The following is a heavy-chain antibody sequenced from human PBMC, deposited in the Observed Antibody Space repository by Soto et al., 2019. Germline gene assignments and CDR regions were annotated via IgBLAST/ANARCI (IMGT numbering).Heavy chain of an antibody. D-gene: IGHD4-4*01. Sequence: EVQLVQSGGGLVQPGGSLRLCCVGSGFTFTDFYMTWVRQAPGKGLEWVANIRPDGTETNYVESVRGRFTTSRDNAKNSLFLQMNSLRSDDTALYYCAVWGGHDYNYWGQGILVTVSS. V-gene: IGHV3-7*03. CDR2: IRPDGTET. CDR3: AVWGGHDYNY. J-gene: IGHJ4*02. CDR1: GFTFTDFY.